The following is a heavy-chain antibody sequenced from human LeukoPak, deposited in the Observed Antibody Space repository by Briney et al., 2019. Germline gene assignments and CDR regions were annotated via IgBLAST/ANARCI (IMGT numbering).Heavy chain of an antibody. Sequence: ASVKVSCKVSGYTLTELSMHWVRQAPGKGLEWMGGFDPEDGETIYAQKFQGRVTMTEDTSTDTAYMELSSLRSEDTAVYYCATDVYGGYSFSYWGQGTLVTVSS. CDR2: FDPEDGET. CDR3: ATDVYGGYSFSY. D-gene: IGHD5-12*01. J-gene: IGHJ4*02. V-gene: IGHV1-24*01. CDR1: GYTLTELS.